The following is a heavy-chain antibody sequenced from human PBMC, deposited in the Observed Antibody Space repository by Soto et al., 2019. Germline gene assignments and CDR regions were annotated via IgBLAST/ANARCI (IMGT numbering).Heavy chain of an antibody. Sequence: QVQLQESGPGLVKPSETLSLTCTVSGGSISSSYWSWIRQPAGKGLEWIGRIYTSGSTNYNPSLKSRVTMSVDTSNTEFSLKLSSVTAANTAVYYCARYGEEDAAGTYFDYWGEGTLVTVSS. CDR2: IYTSGST. J-gene: IGHJ4*02. CDR3: ARYGEEDAAGTYFDY. V-gene: IGHV4-4*07. D-gene: IGHD6-13*01. CDR1: GGSISSSY.